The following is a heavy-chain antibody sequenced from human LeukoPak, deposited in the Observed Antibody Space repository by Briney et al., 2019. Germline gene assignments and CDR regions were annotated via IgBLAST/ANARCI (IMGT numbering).Heavy chain of an antibody. D-gene: IGHD6-13*01. V-gene: IGHV1-24*01. CDR2: FDPEDGET. Sequence: ASVKVSCKVSGYILTELSMHWVRQAPGKGLGWMGGFDPEDGETSYAQKFQGRVTMTEDTSTDTAYMELSSLRSEDTAVYCCVTGRRLAAALDYWGQGTPVTVSS. J-gene: IGHJ4*02. CDR3: VTGRRLAAALDY. CDR1: GYILTELS.